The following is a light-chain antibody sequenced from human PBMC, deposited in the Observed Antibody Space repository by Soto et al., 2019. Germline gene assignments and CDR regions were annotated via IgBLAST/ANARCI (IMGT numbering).Light chain of an antibody. Sequence: QSVLTQSPSASASLGASVKLTCTLSSGHSSYTIAWLQQQPEKGPRYLMRVLSDGSHTKGDGVPDRFSGSSSGAERYLTISNLQSEDETDYYCQTWSTDIAVFGGGTKLTVL. CDR2: VLSDGSH. V-gene: IGLV4-69*01. J-gene: IGLJ2*01. CDR3: QTWSTDIAV. CDR1: SGHSSYT.